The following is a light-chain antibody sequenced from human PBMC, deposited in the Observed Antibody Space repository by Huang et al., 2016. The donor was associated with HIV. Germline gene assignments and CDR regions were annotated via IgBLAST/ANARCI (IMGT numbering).Light chain of an antibody. J-gene: IGKJ2*01. CDR3: QQYNDWPYT. Sequence: EIVMTQSPATLSESPGERATLSCRASQSVSSNLAWYQQKPGQAPRLFIYGASTRATGIPARFSGSGSGTEFTLTISSLQSEDFAVYYCQQYNDWPYTFGQGTKLEIK. CDR1: QSVSSN. CDR2: GAS. V-gene: IGKV3D-15*01.